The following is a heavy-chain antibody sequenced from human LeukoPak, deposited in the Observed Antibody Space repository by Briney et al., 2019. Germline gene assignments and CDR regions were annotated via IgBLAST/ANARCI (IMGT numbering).Heavy chain of an antibody. CDR2: INPSGGST. CDR3: ARAPPWDIFDY. D-gene: IGHD1-26*01. J-gene: IGHJ4*02. CDR1: GYTFTSYY. V-gene: IGHV1-46*01. Sequence: ASVKVSCKASGYTFTSYYMHWVRQAPGQGLEWMGIINPSGGSTSYARKFQGRVTMTRDMSTSTVYMELSSLRSEDTAVYYCARAPPWDIFDYWGQGTLVTVSS.